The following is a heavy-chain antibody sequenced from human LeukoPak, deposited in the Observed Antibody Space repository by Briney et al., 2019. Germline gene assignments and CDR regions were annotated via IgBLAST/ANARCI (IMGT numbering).Heavy chain of an antibody. D-gene: IGHD3-22*01. J-gene: IGHJ4*02. V-gene: IGHV2-70*11. CDR1: GFSLSTSGMC. Sequence: SGPTLVNPTQTLTLTCTFSGFSLSTSGMCVSWIRQPPGKALEWLARIDWDDDKYYSTSLKTRLTISKDTSKNQVVLTMTNMDPVDTATYYCARTTYYYDSSGYYYVDYWGQGTLVTVS. CDR3: ARTTYYYDSSGYYYVDY. CDR2: IDWDDDK.